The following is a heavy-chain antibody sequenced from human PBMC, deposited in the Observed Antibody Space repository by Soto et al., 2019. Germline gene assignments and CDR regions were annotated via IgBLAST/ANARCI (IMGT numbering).Heavy chain of an antibody. D-gene: IGHD5-12*01. V-gene: IGHV1-69*12. CDR3: ARGGGYEHYYYYGMDV. J-gene: IGHJ6*02. CDR2: IIPIFGTA. Sequence: QVQLVQSGAEVKKPGSSVKVSCKASGGTFSSYAISWVRQAPGQGLERMGGIIPIFGTANYAQKFQGRVTITADESTSTVYMELSSLRSEDTAVYYCARGGGYEHYYYYGMDVWGQGTTVTVSS. CDR1: GGTFSSYA.